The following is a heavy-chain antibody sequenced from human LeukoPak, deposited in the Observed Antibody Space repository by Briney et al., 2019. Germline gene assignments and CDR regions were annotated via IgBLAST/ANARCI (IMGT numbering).Heavy chain of an antibody. CDR3: ARTDYGDYGWQERTFDY. CDR1: GGSISSGGYS. D-gene: IGHD4-17*01. Sequence: SETLSLTCAVSGGSISSGGYSWSWIRQPPGKRLEWIGYIYYSGSTYYNPSLKSRVTISVDTSKNQFSLKLSSVTAADTAVYYCARTDYGDYGWQERTFDYWGQGTLVTVSS. CDR2: IYYSGST. J-gene: IGHJ4*02. V-gene: IGHV4-30-4*07.